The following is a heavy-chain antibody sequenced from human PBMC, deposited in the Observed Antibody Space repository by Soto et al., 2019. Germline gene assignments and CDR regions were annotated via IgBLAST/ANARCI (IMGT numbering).Heavy chain of an antibody. CDR3: ARSRPRAYCGGDCYSKDGWYFDL. CDR1: GGSISSGGYY. J-gene: IGHJ2*01. Sequence: QVQLQESGPGLVKPSQTLSLTCTVSGGSISSGGYYWSWIRQHPGKGLEWIGYIYYSGSTYYNPSLKSRVTISVDTSKNQFSLKLSSVTAADTAVYYCARSRPRAYCGGDCYSKDGWYFDLWGRGTLVTVSS. CDR2: IYYSGST. V-gene: IGHV4-31*03. D-gene: IGHD2-21*02.